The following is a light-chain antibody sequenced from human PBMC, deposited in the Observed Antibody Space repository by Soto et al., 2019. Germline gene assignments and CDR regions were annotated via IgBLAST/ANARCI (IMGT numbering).Light chain of an antibody. CDR3: SSYTTSTTVV. V-gene: IGLV2-14*03. CDR2: EVS. J-gene: IGLJ1*01. Sequence: QSALTQPASVFGSPGQSITFSCTGTSSDVGGYNFVSWYQQHPGKAPKLMIYEVSSRPSGVSNRFSGSKSGNTASLTISGLQPEDGADYYCSSYTTSTTVVFGNGTKVTVL. CDR1: SSDVGGYNF.